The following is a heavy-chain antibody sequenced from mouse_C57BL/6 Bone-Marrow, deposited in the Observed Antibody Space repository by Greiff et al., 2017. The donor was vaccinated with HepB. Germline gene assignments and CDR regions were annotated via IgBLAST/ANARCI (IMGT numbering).Heavy chain of an antibody. CDR2: IYYSGTI. Sequence: DVKLQESGPGLVKPSQTVFLTCTVTGISITTGNYRWSWIRQFQGHKLVWIGYIYYSGTITYNPSLTSRSTITRDTPKNQFYLEMNSLTAEDTATYYCARDLTAQEGFAYWGQGTLVTVSA. CDR1: GISITTGNYR. D-gene: IGHD3-2*02. V-gene: IGHV3-5*01. CDR3: ARDLTAQEGFAY. J-gene: IGHJ3*01.